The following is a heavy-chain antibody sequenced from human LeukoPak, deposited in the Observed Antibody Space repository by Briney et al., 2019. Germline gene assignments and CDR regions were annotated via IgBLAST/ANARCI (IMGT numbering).Heavy chain of an antibody. J-gene: IGHJ5*02. V-gene: IGHV4-59*01. CDR1: GGSISSYY. CDR3: ARISVVPAAMVFDP. Sequence: SETLSLTXTVSGGSISSYYWSWIRQPPGKGLEWIGYIYYSGSTNYNPSLKSRVTISVDTSKNQFSLKLSSVTAADTAVYYCARISVVPAAMVFDPWGQGTLVTVSS. CDR2: IYYSGST. D-gene: IGHD2-2*01.